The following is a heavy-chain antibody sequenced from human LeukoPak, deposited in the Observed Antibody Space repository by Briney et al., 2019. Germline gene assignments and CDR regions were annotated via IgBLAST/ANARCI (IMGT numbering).Heavy chain of an antibody. CDR3: AKDLRVAAAGYYFDY. J-gene: IGHJ4*02. CDR1: GFTFSSYA. Sequence: GGSLRLSCAASGFTFSSYAMSWIRQAPGKGLEWVSAISGSGGSTYYADSVKGRFTISRDNSKNTLYLQMNSLRAEDTAVYYCAKDLRVAAAGYYFDYWGQGTLVTVSS. D-gene: IGHD6-13*01. CDR2: ISGSGGST. V-gene: IGHV3-23*01.